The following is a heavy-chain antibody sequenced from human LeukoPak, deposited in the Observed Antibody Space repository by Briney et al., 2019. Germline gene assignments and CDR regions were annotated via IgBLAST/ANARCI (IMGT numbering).Heavy chain of an antibody. D-gene: IGHD6-19*01. CDR2: ISVYNGNT. J-gene: IGHJ4*02. Sequence: ASMKVSCKVSGYTFTTYGINWLRQAPGQGLEWMGWISVYNGNTKFAQKFQARVTMTTDTSTSTAYMELRSLRADDTAVYYCARDHIAVRPGHFDYWGQGTLVPVSS. CDR3: ARDHIAVRPGHFDY. CDR1: GYTFTTYG. V-gene: IGHV1-18*01.